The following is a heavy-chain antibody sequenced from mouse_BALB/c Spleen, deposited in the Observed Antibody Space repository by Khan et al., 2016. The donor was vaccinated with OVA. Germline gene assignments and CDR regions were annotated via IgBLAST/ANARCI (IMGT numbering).Heavy chain of an antibody. CDR1: GYSITSDYA. Sequence: EVQLQESGPGLVKPSQSLSLTCTVTGYSITSDYAWNWIRQFPGNRLEWMGSISYSGITRYNPSLKSRISIARDTSKHQFFLHLNSLTTEDTATSYCARWLDDDYASWWDIEDWGAGTTVTVSS. CDR3: ARWLDDDYASWWDIED. V-gene: IGHV3-2*02. CDR2: ISYSGIT. D-gene: IGHD2-13*01. J-gene: IGHJ1*01.